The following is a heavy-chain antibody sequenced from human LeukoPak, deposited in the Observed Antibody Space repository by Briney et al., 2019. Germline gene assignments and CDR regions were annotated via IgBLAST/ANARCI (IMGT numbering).Heavy chain of an antibody. CDR2: IYYSGST. CDR3: ARGNRYYYGSGSYYHQRYYFDY. Sequence: SETLSLTCTVSGGSISSYYWSWIRQPPGKGLEWIGYIYYSGSTNYNPSLKSRVTISVDTSKNQFSLKLSSVTAADTAVYYCARGNRYYYGSGSYYHQRYYFDYWGQGTLVTVSS. D-gene: IGHD3-10*01. J-gene: IGHJ4*02. CDR1: GGSISSYY. V-gene: IGHV4-59*08.